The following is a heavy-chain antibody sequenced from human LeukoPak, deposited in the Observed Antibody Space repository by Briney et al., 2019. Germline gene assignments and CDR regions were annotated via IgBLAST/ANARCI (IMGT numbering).Heavy chain of an antibody. J-gene: IGHJ4*02. Sequence: PSETLSLTCAVYGGSFSGYYWSWIRQPPGKGLEWIGEINHSGSTNYNPSLKSRVTISVDTSKNQFSLKLSSVTAADTAVYYCARQYYYGSGNPYDYWGRGTLVTVSS. D-gene: IGHD3-10*01. CDR2: INHSGST. V-gene: IGHV4-34*01. CDR1: GGSFSGYY. CDR3: ARQYYYGSGNPYDY.